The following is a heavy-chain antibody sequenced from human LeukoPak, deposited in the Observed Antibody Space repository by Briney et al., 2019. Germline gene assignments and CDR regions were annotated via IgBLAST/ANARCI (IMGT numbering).Heavy chain of an antibody. CDR1: GYTFTSYG. D-gene: IGHD2-15*01. V-gene: IGHV1-18*01. Sequence: ASVKVSCKASGYTFTSYGISWVRQAPGQGLEWMGWISAYNGNTNYAQKLQGRVTMTTDTSTSTAYMELRSLRSDDTAVYYCARDNKLVVVVAASDYWGQGTLVTVSS. CDR3: ARDNKLVVVVAASDY. CDR2: ISAYNGNT. J-gene: IGHJ4*02.